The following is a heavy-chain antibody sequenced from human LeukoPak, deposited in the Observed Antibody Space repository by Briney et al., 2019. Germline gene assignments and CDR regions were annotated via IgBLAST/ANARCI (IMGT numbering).Heavy chain of an antibody. CDR1: GGSISSYY. CDR3: ARVGEKYCGGDCSPNWFDP. V-gene: IGHV4-59*01. D-gene: IGHD2-21*02. CDR2: IYYSGSA. Sequence: PSETLSLTCTVSGGSISSYYWSWIRQPPGKGLEWIGYIYYSGSAKYNPSLKSRVTISVDTSKNQFSLKLSSVTAADTAVYYCARVGEKYCGGDCSPNWFDPWGREPWSPSPQ. J-gene: IGHJ5*02.